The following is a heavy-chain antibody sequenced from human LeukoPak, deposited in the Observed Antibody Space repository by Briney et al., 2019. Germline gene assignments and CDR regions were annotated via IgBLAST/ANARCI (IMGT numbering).Heavy chain of an antibody. D-gene: IGHD5-12*01. CDR3: ARGALVATSDGAFDI. CDR1: GFTFRNYE. J-gene: IGHJ3*02. CDR2: ISKSGSNE. V-gene: IGHV3-48*03. Sequence: GGSLRLSCAASGFTFRNYEMTWVRQAPGKGLEWISYISKSGSNEYYADSVKGRFTISRDNAKNSLYLQMNSLRAGDTAVYYCARGALVATSDGAFDIWGQGTMVTVSS.